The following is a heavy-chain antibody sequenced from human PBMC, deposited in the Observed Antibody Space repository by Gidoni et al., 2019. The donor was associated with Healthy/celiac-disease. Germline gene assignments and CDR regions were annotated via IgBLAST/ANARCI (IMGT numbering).Heavy chain of an antibody. CDR1: GGSFSGYY. J-gene: IGHJ4*02. Sequence: QVQLQQWGAGLLKPSETLSLTCAVYGGSFSGYYWSWIRQPPGKGLEWIGEINHSGSTNYNPSLKSRVTISVDTSKNQFSLKLSSVTAADTAVYYCAAEGITGTIGRGYWGQGTLVTVSS. CDR2: INHSGST. V-gene: IGHV4-34*01. D-gene: IGHD1-7*01. CDR3: AAEGITGTIGRGY.